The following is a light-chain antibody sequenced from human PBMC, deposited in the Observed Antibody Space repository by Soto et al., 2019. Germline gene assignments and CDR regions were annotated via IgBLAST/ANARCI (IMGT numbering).Light chain of an antibody. V-gene: IGLV2-14*01. CDR2: EAT. CDR3: SSYTTTDTLWV. J-gene: IGLJ3*02. CDR1: SSDVGAYNY. Sequence: QSVLTQPASVSGSPGQSITISCTGTSSDVGAYNYVSWYQQHPGKAPKLIISEATDRPLGVSDRLSGSKSGNTASLTISGLQAEDEADYFCSSYTTTDTLWVFGGGTKATVL.